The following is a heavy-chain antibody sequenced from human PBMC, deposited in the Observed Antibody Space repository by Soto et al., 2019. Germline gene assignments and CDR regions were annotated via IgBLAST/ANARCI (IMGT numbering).Heavy chain of an antibody. Sequence: PGGSLRLACASSVFTFGDYAMHWVRQAPGKGLEWVSGISWNSGSIGYADSVKGRFTISRDNAKNSLYLQMNSLRAEDTALYYCAKENNYDFWSMAAFDIWGQGTMVTVSS. J-gene: IGHJ3*02. D-gene: IGHD3-3*01. CDR2: ISWNSGSI. CDR3: AKENNYDFWSMAAFDI. CDR1: VFTFGDYA. V-gene: IGHV3-9*01.